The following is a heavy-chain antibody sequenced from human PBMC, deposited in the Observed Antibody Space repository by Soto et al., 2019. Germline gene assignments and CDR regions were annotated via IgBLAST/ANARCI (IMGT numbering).Heavy chain of an antibody. CDR2: ISYDGSNK. V-gene: IGHV3-30*18. J-gene: IGHJ6*02. Sequence: GGSLRLSCAASGFTFSSYGMHWVRQAPGKGLEWVAVISYDGSNKYYADSVKGRFTISRDNSKNTLYLQMNSLRAEDTAVYYWAKELYSSGAYYFYFGMDVWGQATTVPVSS. D-gene: IGHD6-25*01. CDR1: GFTFSSYG. CDR3: AKELYSSGAYYFYFGMDV.